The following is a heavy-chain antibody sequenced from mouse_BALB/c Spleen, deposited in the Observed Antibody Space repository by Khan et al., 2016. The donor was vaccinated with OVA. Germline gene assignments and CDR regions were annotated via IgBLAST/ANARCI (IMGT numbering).Heavy chain of an antibody. CDR1: GYTFTNYG. D-gene: IGHD6-1*01. J-gene: IGHJ1*01. V-gene: IGHV9-3-1*01. CDR3: ARSASYWFFDV. Sequence: QIQLVPSGPELKKPGETVKISCKASGYTFTNYGMNWVKQAPGKGLKWMGWINTYTGEPTYADDFKGRFAFSLETSANTAYLQIHNLKNEDTATYFCARSASYWFFDVWGAGTTVTVSS. CDR2: INTYTGEP.